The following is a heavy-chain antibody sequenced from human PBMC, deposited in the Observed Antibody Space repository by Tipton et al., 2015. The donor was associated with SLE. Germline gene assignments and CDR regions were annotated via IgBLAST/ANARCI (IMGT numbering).Heavy chain of an antibody. CDR1: GFTFSSYA. Sequence: SLRLSCAASGFTFSSYAMHWVRQAPGKGLEWVAVISYDGSNKYYADSVKGRFTISRDNSKNTLYLQMNSLRPEDTAVYYCAKIPYYYGSGSYYNDDFWGQGTLVTVSS. V-gene: IGHV3-30*14. D-gene: IGHD3-10*01. CDR2: ISYDGSNK. J-gene: IGHJ4*02. CDR3: AKIPYYYGSGSYYNDDF.